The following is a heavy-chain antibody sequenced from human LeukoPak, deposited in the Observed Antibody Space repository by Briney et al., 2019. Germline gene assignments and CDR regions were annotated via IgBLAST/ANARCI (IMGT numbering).Heavy chain of an antibody. J-gene: IGHJ5*02. Sequence: PGGSLRLSCAVSGFTFSSYAMSWVRQAPGKGLEWVSAISGSGGSTYYADSVKGRFTISRDNSKNTLNLQMNSLRAEDTAVYYCATRHSSGRNWFDPWGQGTLVTVSS. CDR2: ISGSGGST. CDR3: ATRHSSGRNWFDP. D-gene: IGHD6-19*01. V-gene: IGHV3-23*01. CDR1: GFTFSSYA.